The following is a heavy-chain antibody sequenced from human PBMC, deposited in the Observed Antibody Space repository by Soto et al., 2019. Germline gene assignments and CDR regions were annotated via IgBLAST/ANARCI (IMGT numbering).Heavy chain of an antibody. CDR2: ISYDGDNN. Sequence: VGSLRLSCAASGFTFSSYALHWVRQAPGKGLEWVAVISYDGDNNYYAGSVKGRFTISRDNSKNTLDLQMDSLRPEDTAVYNCARGANSGSYLGYGLDVWGQGTTVTAP. CDR1: GFTFSSYA. V-gene: IGHV3-30-3*01. D-gene: IGHD1-26*01. J-gene: IGHJ6*02. CDR3: ARGANSGSYLGYGLDV.